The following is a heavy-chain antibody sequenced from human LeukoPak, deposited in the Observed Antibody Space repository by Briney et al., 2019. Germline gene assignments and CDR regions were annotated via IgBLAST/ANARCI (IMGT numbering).Heavy chain of an antibody. V-gene: IGHV4-39*01. CDR1: GGSISSSSYY. CDR3: ANSANYGGNSGYFDY. Sequence: SETLSLTCTVSGGSISSSSYYWGWIRQPPGKGLEWIGSIYYSGNTYYNPSLKSRVTISIDTSKNQFSLKLSSVTAADTVVYYCANSANYGGNSGYFDYWGQGTLVTVSS. J-gene: IGHJ4*02. CDR2: IYYSGNT. D-gene: IGHD4-23*01.